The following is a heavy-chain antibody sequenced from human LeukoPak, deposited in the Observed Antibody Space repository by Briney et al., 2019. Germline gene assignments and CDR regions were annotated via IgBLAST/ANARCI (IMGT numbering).Heavy chain of an antibody. CDR1: GYTFTGYY. D-gene: IGHD6-13*01. CDR2: INPNSGGT. CDR3: ARGDASSWYFFEF. Sequence: ASVKVSCKASGYTFTGYYMHWVRQAPGQGLEWMGWINPNSGGTNYAQRFQGRVTMTRDTSINTAYMELSRLRSDDTAVYYCARGDASSWYFFEFWGQEPWSPSPQ. J-gene: IGHJ4*01. V-gene: IGHV1-2*02.